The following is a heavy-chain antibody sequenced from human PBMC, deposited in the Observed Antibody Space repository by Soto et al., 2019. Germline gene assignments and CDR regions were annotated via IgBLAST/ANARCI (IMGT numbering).Heavy chain of an antibody. J-gene: IGHJ4*02. V-gene: IGHV1-69*13. CDR2: IIPIFGTA. CDR3: ARANIAARSPFDY. D-gene: IGHD6-6*01. Sequence: SVKVSCKASGGTFSSDAISWVRQAPGQGLEWMGGIIPIFGTANYAQKFQGRVTITADESTSTAYMELSSLRSEDTAVYYCARANIAARSPFDYWGQGTLVTVSS. CDR1: GGTFSSDA.